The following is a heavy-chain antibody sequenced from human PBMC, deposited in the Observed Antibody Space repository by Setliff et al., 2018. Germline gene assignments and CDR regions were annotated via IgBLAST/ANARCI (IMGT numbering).Heavy chain of an antibody. CDR2: FYTGGNT. J-gene: IGHJ5*02. V-gene: IGHV4-61*09. CDR3: ARGGPTLTISRVLVVSSFDP. Sequence: SETLSLTCTVSGDSISSGYYYWTWIRQSAGKGLEWIGHFYTGGNTNYNPSLKSRVTISVDTSKNQFSLKLSSVTAADTATYYCARGGPTLTISRVLVVSSFDPWGQGSRVTVSS. CDR1: GDSISSGYYY. D-gene: IGHD3-3*01.